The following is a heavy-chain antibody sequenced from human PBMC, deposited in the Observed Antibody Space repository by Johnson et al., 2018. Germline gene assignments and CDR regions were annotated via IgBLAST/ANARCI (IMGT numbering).Heavy chain of an antibody. J-gene: IGHJ6*02. Sequence: QVQLQESGPGLVKSSETRSLTCTVSGSSISSYYWSWIRQPPGKGLEWIGYIYYSGSTNYNPSPKSRVTISVDTSKNQLSLKLSSVTAADTAIYYCARGPMVRGVIIKGGVYYGMDVWGQGTTVTVSS. CDR1: GSSISSYY. D-gene: IGHD3-10*01. CDR3: ARGPMVRGVIIKGGVYYGMDV. CDR2: IYYSGST. V-gene: IGHV4-59*01.